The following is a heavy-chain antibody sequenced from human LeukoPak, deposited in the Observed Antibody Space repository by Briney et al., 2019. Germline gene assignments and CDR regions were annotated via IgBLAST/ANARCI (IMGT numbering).Heavy chain of an antibody. V-gene: IGHV3-21*01. Sequence: PGGSLRLSCAASGFTFSTYTMNWVRQAPGKGLEWVSSISSSSSYIYYADSVKGRFTISRDNAKNSLYLQMNSLRAEDTALYYCARWGDRGGVAFDIWGQGTMVTVSS. CDR1: GFTFSTYT. CDR3: ARWGDRGGVAFDI. CDR2: ISSSSSYI. D-gene: IGHD3-16*01. J-gene: IGHJ3*02.